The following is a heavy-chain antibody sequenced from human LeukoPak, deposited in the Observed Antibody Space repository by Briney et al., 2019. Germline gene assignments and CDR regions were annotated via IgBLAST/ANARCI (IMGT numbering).Heavy chain of an antibody. CDR1: GYTFTTYN. Sequence: ASVKVSCKASGYTFTTYNINWVRQAPGQGLEWMGWISGYNGNTNYAQKLQGRVTMTTDTSTSTAYMELRSLKSDDTAVYYCARATYYYDSSGYWTLEFDFDIWGQGTMVAVSS. J-gene: IGHJ3*02. CDR3: ARATYYYDSSGYWTLEFDFDI. V-gene: IGHV1-18*01. CDR2: ISGYNGNT. D-gene: IGHD3-22*01.